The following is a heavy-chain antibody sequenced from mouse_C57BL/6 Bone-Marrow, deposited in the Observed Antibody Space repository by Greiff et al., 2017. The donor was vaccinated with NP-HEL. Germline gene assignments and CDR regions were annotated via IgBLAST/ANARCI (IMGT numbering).Heavy chain of an antibody. D-gene: IGHD1-1*01. CDR1: GYTFTSYW. J-gene: IGHJ2*01. CDR2: IDPSDSYT. V-gene: IGHV1-69*01. Sequence: VQLQQPGAELVMPGASVKLSCKASGYTFTSYWMHWVKQRPGQGLEWIGEIDPSDSYTNYNQKFKGKSTLTVDKSSSTAYMQLSSLTSEDSAVYYCAREGEYCGSSLDVWGQGTTLTVSS. CDR3: AREGEYCGSSLDV.